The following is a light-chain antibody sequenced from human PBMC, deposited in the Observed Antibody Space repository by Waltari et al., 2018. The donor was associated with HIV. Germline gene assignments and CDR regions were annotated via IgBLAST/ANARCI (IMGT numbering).Light chain of an antibody. CDR2: KAS. CDR1: QSISSR. CDR3: QQYYSDPYT. J-gene: IGKJ2*01. Sequence: DIQMTQSPSTLSASVGDRVTITCRASQSISSRLAWYQQRPGRAPSLLIYKASSLESGVPSRFSGSGSGTEFTLTVSSLQPDDFASYYCQQYYSDPYTFGQGTKLGIK. V-gene: IGKV1-5*03.